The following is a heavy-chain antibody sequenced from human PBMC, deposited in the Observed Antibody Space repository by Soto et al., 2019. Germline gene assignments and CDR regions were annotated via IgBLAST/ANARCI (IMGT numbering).Heavy chain of an antibody. J-gene: IGHJ3*01. Sequence: QVQLQESGPGLVKPSGTLSLTCAVSGDSISNSRWWTWVRQPPGKGLEWIGDIFHSGDTNYNPSLKRRIVISVDKSQNQSSLKVSSVTAAATAVYYCAYSTGWYRHDVWGQGTLVTVSS. CDR2: IFHSGDT. CDR1: GDSISNSRW. D-gene: IGHD6-19*01. V-gene: IGHV4-4*02. CDR3: AYSTGWYRHDV.